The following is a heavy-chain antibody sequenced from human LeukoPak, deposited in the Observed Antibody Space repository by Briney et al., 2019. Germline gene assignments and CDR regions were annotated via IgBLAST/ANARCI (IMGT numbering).Heavy chain of an antibody. D-gene: IGHD3-10*01. CDR1: GGTFSSYA. Sequence: ASVKVSCKASGGTFSSYAISWVRQAPGQGLEWMGGIIPIFGTANYAQKFQGRVTITADKSTSTAYMELSSLRSEDTAVYYCERGDVPISYYYGSGSNGYYYYMDVWGKGTTVTISS. CDR2: IIPIFGTA. CDR3: ERGDVPISYYYGSGSNGYYYYMDV. J-gene: IGHJ6*03. V-gene: IGHV1-69*06.